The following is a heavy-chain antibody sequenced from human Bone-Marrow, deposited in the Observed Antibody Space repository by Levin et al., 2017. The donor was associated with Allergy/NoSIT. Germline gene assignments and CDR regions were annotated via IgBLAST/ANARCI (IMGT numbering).Heavy chain of an antibody. CDR1: GYTFTSYD. D-gene: IGHD1-26*01. CDR2: MNPNSGNT. Sequence: ASVKVSCKASGYTFTSYDINWVRQATGQGLEWMGWMNPNSGNTGYAQKFQGRVTMTRNTSISTAYMKLSSLRSEDTAVYYCARGPSGSYQYYYYYGMDVWGQGTTVTVSS. V-gene: IGHV1-8*01. CDR3: ARGPSGSYQYYYYYGMDV. J-gene: IGHJ6*02.